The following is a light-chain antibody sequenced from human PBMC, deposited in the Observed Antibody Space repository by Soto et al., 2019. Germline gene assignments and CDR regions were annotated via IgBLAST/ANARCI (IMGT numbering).Light chain of an antibody. CDR2: GAS. CDR3: QYWGSSLYT. V-gene: IGKV3-20*01. Sequence: DIVLTQSPGTLSLSPGERATLSCRASQIISSTYLGWYQQQPGQAPRLLIYGASSRATGIPDRFSGSGSGTDFTLTISRLEPEDFAVYCCQYWGSSLYTFGYGSKLES. CDR1: QIISSTY. J-gene: IGKJ2*01.